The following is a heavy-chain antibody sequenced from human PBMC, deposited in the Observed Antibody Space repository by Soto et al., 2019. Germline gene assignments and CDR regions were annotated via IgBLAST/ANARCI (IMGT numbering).Heavy chain of an antibody. V-gene: IGHV3-53*01. CDR2: IYSGGST. D-gene: IGHD2-2*01. Sequence: GGSLRLSCAASGFTVSSNYMSWVRQAPGKGLEWVSVIYSGGSTYYADSVKGRFTISRDNSKNTLYLQMNSLRAEDTAVYYWARVRPADIVVVPAARGWYFDLWGRGTLVTVSS. CDR3: ARVRPADIVVVPAARGWYFDL. J-gene: IGHJ2*01. CDR1: GFTVSSNY.